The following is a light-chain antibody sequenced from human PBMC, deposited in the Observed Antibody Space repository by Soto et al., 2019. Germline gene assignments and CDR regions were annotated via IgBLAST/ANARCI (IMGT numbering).Light chain of an antibody. CDR1: QSVSSSY. CDR2: GAS. Sequence: EIVLTQSPGTLSLSPVERATLSCMASQSVSSSYLAWYQQKPGQAPRLLIYGASSRATGIPDRFSGSGSGTDFTLTISSLEPEDFAVYYCQQRSNWSWTFGQGTKVDIK. CDR3: QQRSNWSWT. J-gene: IGKJ1*01. V-gene: IGKV3D-20*02.